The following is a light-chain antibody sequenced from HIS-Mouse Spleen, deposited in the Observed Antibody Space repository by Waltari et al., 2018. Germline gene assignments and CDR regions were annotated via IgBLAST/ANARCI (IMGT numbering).Light chain of an antibody. Sequence: QSVLTQPPSASGTPGQRVTISCSGSSSNIGSNTVNWYQQLPGTAPKLLIYSNKPRPAGVPDRLSGSKSGTSASLAISGLQSEDEADYYCAAWDDSLNGWVFGGGTKLTFL. CDR3: AAWDDSLNGWV. V-gene: IGLV1-44*01. CDR2: SNK. CDR1: SSNIGSNT. J-gene: IGLJ3*02.